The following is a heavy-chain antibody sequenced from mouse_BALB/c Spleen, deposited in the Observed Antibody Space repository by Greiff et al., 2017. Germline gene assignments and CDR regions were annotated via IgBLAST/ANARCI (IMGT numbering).Heavy chain of an antibody. D-gene: IGHD2-12*01. CDR2: ISSGGGTT. CDR1: GFAFSSYD. CDR3: ARHRNADDVGAMDY. Sequence: EVKVVESGGGLVKPGGSLKLSCAASGFAFSSYDMSWVRQTPEKGLEWVAYISSGGGTTYSPDTVKGRFTISRDNPTNTLYLQMSSLKSEDTAMYYCARHRNADDVGAMDYWGQGTSVTVSS. J-gene: IGHJ4*01. V-gene: IGHV5-12-1*01.